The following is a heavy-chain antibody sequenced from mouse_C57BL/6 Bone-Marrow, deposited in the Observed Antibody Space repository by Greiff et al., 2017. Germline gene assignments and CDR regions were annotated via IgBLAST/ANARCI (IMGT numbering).Heavy chain of an antibody. D-gene: IGHD1-1*02. CDR2: IDPKAGST. Sequence: VQLQQSGAELVKPGASVKLSCKASGYTFTDYAMHWVKQRPVQGLEWIGYIDPKAGSTNYNEKFKGKATLTAAKSSSTAYMQLHSLTSEASAVYFCFCGTSGFAYWGQGTILTVS. V-gene: IGHV1-78*01. J-gene: IGHJ2*01. CDR1: GYTFTDYA. CDR3: FCGTSGFAY.